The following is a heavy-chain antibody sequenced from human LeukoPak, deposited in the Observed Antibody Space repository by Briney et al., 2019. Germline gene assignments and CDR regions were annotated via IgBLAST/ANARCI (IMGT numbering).Heavy chain of an antibody. CDR3: TTAYVLLWFGELLPHTFDY. V-gene: IGHV3-15*01. Sequence: GGSLRLSCAASGLTFSNAWMSWVRQAPGKGLEWVGRIKSKTDGGTTDYAAPVKGRFTISRDDSKNTLYLQMNSLKTEDTAVYYCTTAYVLLWFGELLPHTFDYWGQGTLVTVSS. J-gene: IGHJ4*02. CDR2: IKSKTDGGTT. D-gene: IGHD3-10*01. CDR1: GLTFSNAW.